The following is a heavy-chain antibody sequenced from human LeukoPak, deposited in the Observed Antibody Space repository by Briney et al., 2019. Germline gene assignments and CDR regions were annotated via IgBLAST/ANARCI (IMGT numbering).Heavy chain of an antibody. J-gene: IGHJ4*02. CDR3: AIDLHLFRTRPDFDF. D-gene: IGHD3-10*01. V-gene: IGHV1-18*01. CDR2: ISAYNGIT. Sequence: GAPVKVSCKASGYTFTSYGISWVRQAPGQGLEWMGWISAYNGITNCAQKLQGRVTMTTDTSTSTAYMELRSLRSDDTAVYYCAIDLHLFRTRPDFDFWGQGTLVTVSS. CDR1: GYTFTSYG.